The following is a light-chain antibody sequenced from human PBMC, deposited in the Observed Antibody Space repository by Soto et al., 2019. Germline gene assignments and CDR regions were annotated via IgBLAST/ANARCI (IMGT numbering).Light chain of an antibody. CDR1: QSLVYSEGNTY. V-gene: IGKV2-30*01. CDR2: KVS. CDR3: MQGTHWPWT. J-gene: IGKJ1*01. Sequence: DVVMTQSPLSLPVTLGQPASISCRSSQSLVYSEGNTYLNWFQQRPGQSPRRLIYKVSNRDSGVPDRFSGSGSGPDFTLKISRVEAEDVGVYYCMQGTHWPWTFGQGTKVEIK.